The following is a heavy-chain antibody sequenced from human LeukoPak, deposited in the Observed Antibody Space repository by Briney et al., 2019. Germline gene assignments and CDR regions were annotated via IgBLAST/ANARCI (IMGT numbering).Heavy chain of an antibody. CDR2: IYYRGST. J-gene: IGHJ3*02. Sequence: PSETLSLTCTVSGASIRNSIYYWGWIRQPPGRGLQWIGSIYYRGSTYYNPSLKGRVTISIDTSKSQFSLNLTSVTAADTAVYYCARMLYDSSGLSAFDIWGQGTRVTVSS. V-gene: IGHV4-39*01. D-gene: IGHD3-22*01. CDR1: GASIRNSIYY. CDR3: ARMLYDSSGLSAFDI.